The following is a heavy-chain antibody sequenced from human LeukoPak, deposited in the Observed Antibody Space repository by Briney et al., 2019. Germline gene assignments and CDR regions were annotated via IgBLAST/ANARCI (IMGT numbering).Heavy chain of an antibody. V-gene: IGHV1-46*01. D-gene: IGHD5-18*01. J-gene: IGHJ3*02. CDR3: ASLQGAMATGPHDAFGI. CDR1: GYTFTSYY. Sequence: ASVKVSCKASGYTFTSYYMHWVRQAPGQGLEWMGIINPSGGSTSYAQKFQGRVTMTRDTSTSTVYMELSSLRSEDTAVYYCASLQGAMATGPHDAFGIWGQGTMVTVSS. CDR2: INPSGGST.